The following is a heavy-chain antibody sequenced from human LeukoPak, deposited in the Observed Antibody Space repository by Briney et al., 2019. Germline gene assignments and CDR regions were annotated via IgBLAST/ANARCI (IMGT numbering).Heavy chain of an antibody. CDR3: ARERGRSYGSVPYYYYYMDV. CDR2: IYYSGST. J-gene: IGHJ6*03. CDR1: GGSIISYY. D-gene: IGHD5-18*01. V-gene: IGHV4-59*01. Sequence: SETLSLTCTVSGGSIISYYWSWIRQPPGKGLEWIGYIYYSGSTNYNPSLKSRVTIAVDTSKNQFSLKLSSVTAADTAVYYCARERGRSYGSVPYYYYYMDVWGKGTTVTVSS.